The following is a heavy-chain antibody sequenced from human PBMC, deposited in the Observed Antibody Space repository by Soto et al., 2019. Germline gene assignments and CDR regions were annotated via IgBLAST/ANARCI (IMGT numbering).Heavy chain of an antibody. CDR1: GDSINNY. V-gene: IGHV4-59*01. CDR3: AKYRRGTGWYYLNY. D-gene: IGHD6-19*01. J-gene: IGHJ4*02. Sequence: QVQLQESGPGLVKPSETLSLTCTVSGDSINNYWSWIRQPPGKALEWIGYVYYDGSTNYNPSLKSRVTMSIDTSKDQFSLQLTSVTAADTAVYYCAKYRRGTGWYYLNYWGQGTLVTVSS. CDR2: VYYDGST.